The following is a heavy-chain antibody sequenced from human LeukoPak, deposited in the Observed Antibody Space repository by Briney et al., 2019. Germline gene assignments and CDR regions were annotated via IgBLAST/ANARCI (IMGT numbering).Heavy chain of an antibody. CDR1: GYTFTASY. J-gene: IGHJ5*01. CDR2: INLNSGGT. CDR3: ARDSRYSTNWYDY. V-gene: IGHV1-2*02. Sequence: ASVKVSCKASGYTFTASYIHWVRQAPGQGLEWMGWINLNSGGTNYPQKFQVRVTMTRDTSITTAYMELSSLRSDDTAVYYCARDSRYSTNWYDYWGQRTLGTVSS. D-gene: IGHD6-13*01.